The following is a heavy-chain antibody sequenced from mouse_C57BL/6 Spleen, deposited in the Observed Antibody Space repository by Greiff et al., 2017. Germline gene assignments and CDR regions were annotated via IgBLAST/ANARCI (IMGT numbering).Heavy chain of an antibody. CDR3: ARSTTVNAMDY. D-gene: IGHD1-1*01. V-gene: IGHV1-19*01. CDR2: INPYNGGT. Sequence: VQLQQSGPVLVKPGASVKMSCKASGYTFTDYYMNWVKQSHGKSLEWIGVINPYNGGTSYNQKFKGKATLTVDKSSSTAYMELNSLTSEDSAVYYCARSTTVNAMDYWGQGTSVTVSS. CDR1: GYTFTDYY. J-gene: IGHJ4*01.